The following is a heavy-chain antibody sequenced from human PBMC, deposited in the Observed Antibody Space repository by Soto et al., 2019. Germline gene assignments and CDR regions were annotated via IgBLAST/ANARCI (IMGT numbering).Heavy chain of an antibody. CDR3: ARGRRSGWYHFDS. Sequence: QVQLQESGSGLVKPSETLSLTCTVSGGSITTYYWSWIRQPPGKGLEWIGYIHYEGSTNYNPSLKSRVTILVDTSQNQFSLRLTSVTAADTAVYFCARGRRSGWYHFDSWGQGTLVTVSS. V-gene: IGHV4-59*01. D-gene: IGHD6-19*01. J-gene: IGHJ4*02. CDR1: GGSITTYY. CDR2: IHYEGST.